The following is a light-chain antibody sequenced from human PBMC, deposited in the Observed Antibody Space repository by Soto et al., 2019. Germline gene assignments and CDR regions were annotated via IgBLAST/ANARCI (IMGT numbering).Light chain of an antibody. V-gene: IGKV1-39*01. J-gene: IGKJ4*01. CDR2: GAS. Sequence: EIPMTQYTSARSASVGGRGTITCRASQSISNFLNWCQHKPGKAPKVLITGASTLPSGVPSRFSGSGSGTDFTLTISSLQPDDSATYYCQQYDNSVLTFGGGTKVDIK. CDR1: QSISNF. CDR3: QQYDNSVLT.